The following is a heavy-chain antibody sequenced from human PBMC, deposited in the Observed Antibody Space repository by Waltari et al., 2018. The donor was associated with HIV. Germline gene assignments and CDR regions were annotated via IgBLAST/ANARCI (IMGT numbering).Heavy chain of an antibody. V-gene: IGHV3-30*18. Sequence: QVQLVESGGGVVQPGRSLRLSCAASGFTFSSYGMHWVRQALGKGLEWVAVISYDGSNKYYADSVKGRFTISRDNSKNTLYLQMNSLRAEDTAVYYCAKEVGIAAAGTGWFDPWGQGTLVTVSS. CDR1: GFTFSSYG. D-gene: IGHD6-13*01. CDR3: AKEVGIAAAGTGWFDP. CDR2: ISYDGSNK. J-gene: IGHJ5*02.